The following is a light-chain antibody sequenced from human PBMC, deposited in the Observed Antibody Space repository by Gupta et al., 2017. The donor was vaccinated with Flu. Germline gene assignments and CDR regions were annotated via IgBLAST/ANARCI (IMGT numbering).Light chain of an antibody. Sequence: QSALTQPASVSGSPGQSITISCTGTSSDVGGYNYVSRYQQHPGKASKLMIYEVSNRPSGVSNRFSGSKSGNTASLTISGLQAEDEADYYCSSYTSSNTLVFGTGTKVTVL. V-gene: IGLV2-14*01. J-gene: IGLJ1*01. CDR2: EVS. CDR1: SSDVGGYNY. CDR3: SSYTSSNTLV.